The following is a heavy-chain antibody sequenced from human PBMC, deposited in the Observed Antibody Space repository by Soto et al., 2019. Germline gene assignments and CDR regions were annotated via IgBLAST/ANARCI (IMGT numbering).Heavy chain of an antibody. CDR2: IRSRPYGGTT. Sequence: EVQLVESGGGLIQPGRSLGLSCTPSGFTFPDYGVSWFRQAPGKGLEWLGFIRSRPYGGTTEYAASVEGRFTISRDNSEGIAYLQMNSLKTEDTAVYYCAKKFDYGDYPFYFDYWGQGTLVTVSS. CDR1: GFTFPDYG. J-gene: IGHJ4*02. D-gene: IGHD4-17*01. CDR3: AKKFDYGDYPFYFDY. V-gene: IGHV3-49*03.